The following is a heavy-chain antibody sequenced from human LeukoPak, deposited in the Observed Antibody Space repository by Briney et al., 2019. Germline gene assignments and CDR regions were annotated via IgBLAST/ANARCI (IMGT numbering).Heavy chain of an antibody. D-gene: IGHD1/OR15-1a*01. CDR3: ARENNKYYYYYGMDV. V-gene: IGHV1-8*01. J-gene: IGHJ6*02. Sequence: AASVTVSCKASGYTFTSYDINGVRQAAGKGREGVGWMNHKSGNKDYAQRFQGRVTMNRNNSISKAYREVSSLRSEDTAVYYCARENNKYYYYYGMDVWGQGTTVTVSS. CDR2: MNHKSGNK. CDR1: GYTFTSYD.